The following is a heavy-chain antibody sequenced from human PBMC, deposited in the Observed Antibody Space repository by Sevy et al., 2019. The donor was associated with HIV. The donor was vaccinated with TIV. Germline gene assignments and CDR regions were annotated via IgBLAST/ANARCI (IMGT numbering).Heavy chain of an antibody. D-gene: IGHD2-2*01. V-gene: IGHV3-7*03. Sequence: VGSLRLSCAASGFTFNSYWMSWVRQAPGKGLEWVANIKKDGSEKYYVDSVKGRFTISRDNAKNSLYLQMDSLRAEDTAVYYCARDCSSANCLWGMDVWGQWTTVTVSS. J-gene: IGHJ6*02. CDR1: GFTFNSYW. CDR3: ARDCSSANCLWGMDV. CDR2: IKKDGSEK.